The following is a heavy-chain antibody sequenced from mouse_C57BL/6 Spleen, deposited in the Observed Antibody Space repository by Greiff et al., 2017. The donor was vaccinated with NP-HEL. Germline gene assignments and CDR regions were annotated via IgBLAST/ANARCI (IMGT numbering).Heavy chain of an antibody. CDR3: ARSDYSNYGAMDY. Sequence: QVQLQQSGAELVRPGTSVKVSCKASGYAFTNYLIEWVKQRPGQGLEWIGVINPGSGGTNYNEKFKGKATLTADKSSSTAYMQLSSLTSEDSAVYFCARSDYSNYGAMDYWGQGTSVTVSS. V-gene: IGHV1-54*01. CDR1: GYAFTNYL. CDR2: INPGSGGT. D-gene: IGHD2-5*01. J-gene: IGHJ4*01.